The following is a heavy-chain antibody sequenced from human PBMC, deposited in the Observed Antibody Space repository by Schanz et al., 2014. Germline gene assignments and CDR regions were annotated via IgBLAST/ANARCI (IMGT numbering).Heavy chain of an antibody. CDR3: AKGRFGELSAFDI. CDR1: GFTFSSYS. Sequence: EVHLVESGGGLVQPGGSLRLSCAASGFTFSSYSMNWVRQAPGKGLEWVSYISSASSTINYADSVKGRFTISRDNAKNSLFLQMNSLRAEDTAVYYCAKGRFGELSAFDIWGQGTMVTVSS. CDR2: ISSASSTI. J-gene: IGHJ3*02. V-gene: IGHV3-48*01. D-gene: IGHD3-10*01.